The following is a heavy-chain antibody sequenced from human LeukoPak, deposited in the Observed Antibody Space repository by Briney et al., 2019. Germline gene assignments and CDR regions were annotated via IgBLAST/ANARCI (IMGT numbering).Heavy chain of an antibody. D-gene: IGHD5-18*01. Sequence: PSETLSLTCAVYGGSFSGYYWSWIRQPPGKGLEWIGEINHSGGTNYNPSLKSRVTISVDTSKNQFSLKQSSVTAADTAVYYCARGIQLWPTIHYYYGMDVWGQGTTVTVSS. CDR2: INHSGGT. CDR3: ARGIQLWPTIHYYYGMDV. J-gene: IGHJ6*02. V-gene: IGHV4-34*01. CDR1: GGSFSGYY.